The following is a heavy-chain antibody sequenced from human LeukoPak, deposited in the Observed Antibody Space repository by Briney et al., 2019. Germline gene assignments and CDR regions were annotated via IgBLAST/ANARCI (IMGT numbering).Heavy chain of an antibody. CDR1: GVSISSYY. CDR2: IYYSGST. V-gene: IGHV4-59*01. Sequence: PSETLSLTCTVSGVSISSYYWSWIRQPPGKGLEWLGYIYYSGSTNYNPSLKGRVTISVDTSKNQFSLKLSSVTAADTAVYYCARVPWGDSSSWYAHDYWGQGTLVTVSS. CDR3: ARVPWGDSSSWYAHDY. J-gene: IGHJ4*02. D-gene: IGHD6-13*01.